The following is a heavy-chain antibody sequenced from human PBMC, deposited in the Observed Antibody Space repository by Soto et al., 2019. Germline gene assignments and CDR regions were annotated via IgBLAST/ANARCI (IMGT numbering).Heavy chain of an antibody. J-gene: IGHJ4*02. D-gene: IGHD3-10*01. CDR1: GDPITSYF. Sequence: QVQLQESGPGLVKPSETLSLTCTVSGDPITSYFWTWLRQPAGKGLEWIGHVFPGGPTSHNSSLKSRVSMSIDTSKNQFSLTLTSVTAADTAVDYWARTLSGFNYGSRQFYFDYWGQGTLVTVAS. V-gene: IGHV4-4*07. CDR3: ARTLSGFNYGSRQFYFDY. CDR2: VFPGGPT.